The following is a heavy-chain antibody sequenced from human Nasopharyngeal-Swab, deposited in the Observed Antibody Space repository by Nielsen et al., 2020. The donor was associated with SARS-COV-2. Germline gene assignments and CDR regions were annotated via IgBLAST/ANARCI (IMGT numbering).Heavy chain of an antibody. Sequence: ASVKVSCKASGYTFTSYGISWVRQAPGQGLEWMGWISAYNGNTNYAQKLQGRVTMTTDTPTSTAYMELRSLRSDDTAVYYCASNPLYCSSTSCYHDAFDIWGQGTTVTVSS. CDR3: ASNPLYCSSTSCYHDAFDI. CDR1: GYTFTSYG. J-gene: IGHJ3*02. CDR2: ISAYNGNT. D-gene: IGHD2-2*01. V-gene: IGHV1-18*01.